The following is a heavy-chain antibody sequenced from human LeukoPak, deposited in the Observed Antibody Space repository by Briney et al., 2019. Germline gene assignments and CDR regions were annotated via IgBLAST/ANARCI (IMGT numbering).Heavy chain of an antibody. J-gene: IGHJ4*02. CDR1: GFTFSSYA. D-gene: IGHD1-14*01. V-gene: IGHV3-30-3*01. CDR2: ISYDGSNK. CDR3: ARDWDSTLTTPDF. Sequence: GGSLRLSCAASGFTFSSYAMHWVRQAPGKGLEWVAVISYDGSNKYYADSVKGRFTISRDNSKNTVDLQMNSLRAEDTAVYYCARDWDSTLTTPDFWGQGTLVTVSS.